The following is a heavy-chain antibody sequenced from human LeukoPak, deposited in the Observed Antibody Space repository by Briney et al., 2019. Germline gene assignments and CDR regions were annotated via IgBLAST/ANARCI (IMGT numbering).Heavy chain of an antibody. J-gene: IGHJ3*02. CDR2: IFYSGST. V-gene: IGHV4-31*03. Sequence: SQTLSLTCTVSGGSISSGGYYWSWIRQHPGKGLEWIGYIFYSGSTYYNPSLKSRVTISVDTSKNQFSLKLSSVTAADTAVYFCARVPTDDAFDIWGQGTMVTVSS. CDR1: GGSISSGGYY. CDR3: ARVPTDDAFDI.